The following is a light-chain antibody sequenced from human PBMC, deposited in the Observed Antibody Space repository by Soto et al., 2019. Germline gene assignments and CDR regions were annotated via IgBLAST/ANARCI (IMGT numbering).Light chain of an antibody. CDR2: GAS. CDR1: QRLXSNY. Sequence: IVLTQSPGTLSLSPGESATLSCRASQRLXSNYLAWYQQKPGQAPGLLIYGASSRATGIPDRFSGSGSGTDFTLTISMLEPEDVAVYYWQQYQNWGTFGGGTKVDIK. CDR3: QQYQNWGT. J-gene: IGKJ4*01. V-gene: IGKV3-20*01.